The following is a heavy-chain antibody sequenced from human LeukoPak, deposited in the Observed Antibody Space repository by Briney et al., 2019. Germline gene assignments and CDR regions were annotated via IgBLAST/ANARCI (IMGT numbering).Heavy chain of an antibody. CDR2: IIIDGSST. V-gene: IGHV3-74*01. J-gene: IGHJ6*02. Sequence: GRSLRLSCAASGFTFSSYWMNWVRQAPGKGLVWVSRIIIDGSSTNYADSMKGRFTISKDNTKNTLYLQMTRLRAEDTAVYYCARRNGMDVWGQGTTVTVSS. CDR3: ARRNGMDV. CDR1: GFTFSSYW.